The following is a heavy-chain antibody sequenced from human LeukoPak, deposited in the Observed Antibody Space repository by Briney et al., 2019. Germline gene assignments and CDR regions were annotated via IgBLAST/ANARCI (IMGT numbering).Heavy chain of an antibody. D-gene: IGHD2-15*01. Sequence: GGPLRLSCAASGFTFSSYSMNWVRQAPGKGLEWVSYISSSSSTIYYADSVKGRFTISRDNAKNSLYLQMNSLRAEDTAVYYCARTEGYCSGGSCPATYYFDYWGQGTLVTVSS. V-gene: IGHV3-48*04. CDR2: ISSSSSTI. CDR3: ARTEGYCSGGSCPATYYFDY. CDR1: GFTFSSYS. J-gene: IGHJ4*02.